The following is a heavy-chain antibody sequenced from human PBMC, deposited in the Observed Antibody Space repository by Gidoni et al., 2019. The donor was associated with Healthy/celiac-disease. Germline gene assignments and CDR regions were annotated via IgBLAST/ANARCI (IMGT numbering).Heavy chain of an antibody. CDR1: GFTFSRYG. V-gene: IGHV3-30*03. J-gene: IGHJ6*02. CDR2: ISYEGSNK. D-gene: IGHD1-7*01. Sequence: QVQLVESGGGVVQPGRSLRLSCAASGFTFSRYGMHWVRQAPGKGLDWVAVISYEGSNKYYADSVNGRFTISRDNSKNTLYLQMNSLRAEDTAVYYCAMSSSKGTTSYYYYGMDVWGQGTTVTVSS. CDR3: AMSSSKGTTSYYYYGMDV.